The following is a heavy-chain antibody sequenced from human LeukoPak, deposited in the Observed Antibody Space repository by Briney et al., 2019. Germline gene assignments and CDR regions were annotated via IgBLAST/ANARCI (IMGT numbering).Heavy chain of an antibody. CDR2: IIPIFGTA. V-gene: IGHV1-69*13. Sequence: GASVKVSCKASGGTFSSYAISWVRQAPGQGLEWMGGIIPIFGTANYAQKFQGRVTITADESTSTAYMELSSLRSEDTAVYYCASGMGDNWNYERSFEAFDIWGQGTMVTVSS. CDR3: ASGMGDNWNYERSFEAFDI. J-gene: IGHJ3*02. D-gene: IGHD1-7*01. CDR1: GGTFSSYA.